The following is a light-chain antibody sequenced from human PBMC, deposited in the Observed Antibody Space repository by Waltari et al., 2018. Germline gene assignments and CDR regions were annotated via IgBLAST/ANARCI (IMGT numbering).Light chain of an antibody. CDR2: TAS. CDR1: PRVTSGY. V-gene: IGKV3-20*01. CDR3: QYYGSAPRT. Sequence: EIVLTQSPGTLSLSPGERATLSCRASPRVTSGYIAWYQHKPGQAPRLLIYTASTRATGIPDRFSGSGSGTDFLLTINGLEPEDFAVYYCQYYGSAPRTFGQGTKVEIK. J-gene: IGKJ1*01.